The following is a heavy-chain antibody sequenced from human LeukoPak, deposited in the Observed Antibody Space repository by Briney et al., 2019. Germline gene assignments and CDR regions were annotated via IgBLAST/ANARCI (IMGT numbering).Heavy chain of an antibody. CDR3: ARPGIALAGDY. V-gene: IGHV3-30-3*01. D-gene: IGHD6-19*01. CDR1: GFTFSSYA. CDR2: ISYDGSNK. J-gene: IGHJ4*02. Sequence: PGGSLRLSCAASGFTFSSYAMHWVRQAPGKGLEWVAVISYDGSNKYYADSVKGRFTISRDNSKNTLYLQMNSLRAEDTAVYYCARPGIALAGDYWGQGALVTVSS.